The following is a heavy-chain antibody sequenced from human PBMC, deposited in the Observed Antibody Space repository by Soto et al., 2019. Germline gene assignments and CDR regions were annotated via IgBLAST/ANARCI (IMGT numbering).Heavy chain of an antibody. D-gene: IGHD5-18*01. J-gene: IGHJ4*02. Sequence: CETLSLTCSVSGGYISSYYWNWIRQSPGKGLEWIGNISYSGSTGYNPSLNTRLSMSVDRSKNQFTLRLTSVTAADTAVYFCATESGSTYGYFDHWGQGTQVTAPQ. CDR1: GGYISSYY. CDR3: ATESGSTYGYFDH. CDR2: ISYSGST. V-gene: IGHV4-59*04.